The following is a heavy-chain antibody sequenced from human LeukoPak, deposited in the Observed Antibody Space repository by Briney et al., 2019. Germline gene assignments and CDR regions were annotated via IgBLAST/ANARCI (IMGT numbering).Heavy chain of an antibody. D-gene: IGHD3-10*01. CDR1: GGSISSGDYY. J-gene: IGHJ5*02. CDR3: ARDEGSYYYGSHWFDP. V-gene: IGHV4-30-4*08. CDR2: IYYSGST. Sequence: ASQTLSLTCTVSGGSISSGDYYWSWIRQPPGKGLEWIGYIYYSGSTYYNPSLKSRVTISVDTSENQFSLKLSSVTAADTAVYYCARDEGSYYYGSHWFDPWGQGTLVTVSS.